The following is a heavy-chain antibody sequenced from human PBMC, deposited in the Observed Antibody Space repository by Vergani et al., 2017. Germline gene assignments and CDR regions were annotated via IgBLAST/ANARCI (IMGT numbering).Heavy chain of an antibody. CDR2: IYYSGST. J-gene: IGHJ3*02. CDR3: ARGRNNWNDVEDAFDI. Sequence: QVQLQESGPGLVKPSQTLSLTCTVSGGSISSGDYYWGWIRQPPGKGLEWIGSIYYSGSTYYNPSLKSRVTISVDTSKNQFSLKLSSVTAADPAVYYCARGRNNWNDVEDAFDIWGQGTMVTVSS. D-gene: IGHD1-20*01. CDR1: GGSISSGDYY. V-gene: IGHV4-39*07.